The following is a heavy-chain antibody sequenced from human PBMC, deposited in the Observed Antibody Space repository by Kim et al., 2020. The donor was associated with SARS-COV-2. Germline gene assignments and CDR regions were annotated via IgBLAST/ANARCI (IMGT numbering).Heavy chain of an antibody. Sequence: DSVRGRFTISRDNSNNTLYLQMTSLRSEDTALCYCARGFCTSNTCYDAFDLWGQGTVVTVSS. D-gene: IGHD2-2*01. CDR3: ARGFCTSNTCYDAFDL. V-gene: IGHV3-30*01. J-gene: IGHJ3*01.